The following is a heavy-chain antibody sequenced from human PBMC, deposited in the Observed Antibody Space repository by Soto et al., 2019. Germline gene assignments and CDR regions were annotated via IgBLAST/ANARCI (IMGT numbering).Heavy chain of an antibody. CDR1: GGTFSNYG. J-gene: IGHJ3*02. D-gene: IGHD3-16*01. CDR2: IFPIFGTI. CDR3: ARDLSTGGRHNAFHI. V-gene: IGHV1-69*06. Sequence: QVQLVQSGAEVKKPGSSVKVSCKASGGTFSNYGFSWVRQAPGQGLEWMGGIFPIFGTIQYAQKFQGRLTLTAAKSTSTAYMELNSLRSEETAVYYCARDLSTGGRHNAFHIWGQGTMVAVSS.